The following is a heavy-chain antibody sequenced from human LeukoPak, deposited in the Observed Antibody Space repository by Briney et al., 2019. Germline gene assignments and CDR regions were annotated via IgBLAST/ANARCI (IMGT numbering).Heavy chain of an antibody. Sequence: PGASVKFSCKASGYTFTGHYTHWVRQAPGQGLEWMGWINPNSGGTNYAQKFHGRVTMTRDTSISTAYMELNRLKSDDTAVYYCALLAASGTDYWGQGTLVTVSS. CDR3: ALLAASGTDY. D-gene: IGHD6-13*01. V-gene: IGHV1-2*02. J-gene: IGHJ4*02. CDR1: GYTFTGHY. CDR2: INPNSGGT.